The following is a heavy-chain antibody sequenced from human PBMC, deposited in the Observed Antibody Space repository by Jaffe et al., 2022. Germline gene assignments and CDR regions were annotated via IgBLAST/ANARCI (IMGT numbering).Heavy chain of an antibody. D-gene: IGHD5-12*01. CDR1: GFTFSNYG. CDR2: IRYDGGNK. V-gene: IGHV3-30*02. Sequence: QVQLVESGGGVVQPGESLRLSCAASGFTFSNYGMHWVRQAPGKGLEWVAFIRYDGGNKYYADSVKGRFTISRDDSNNTLYLQLNSLRGEDTALYYCAKDSSVNMQWLRLPGGHWGQGTLVTVSS. CDR3: AKDSSVNMQWLRLPGGH. J-gene: IGHJ4*02.